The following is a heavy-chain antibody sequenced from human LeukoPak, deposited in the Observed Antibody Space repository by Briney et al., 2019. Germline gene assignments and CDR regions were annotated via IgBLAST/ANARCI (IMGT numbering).Heavy chain of an antibody. D-gene: IGHD6-13*01. V-gene: IGHV3-21*01. CDR3: ARFIAAANDAFDI. Sequence: GGSLRLSCAASGFTFSSYSMNWVREAPGKGLEWVSSISSSSSYIYYADSVKGRFTISRDNAKNSLYLQMNSLRAEDTAVYYCARFIAAANDAFDIWGQGTMVTVSS. J-gene: IGHJ3*02. CDR2: ISSSSSYI. CDR1: GFTFSSYS.